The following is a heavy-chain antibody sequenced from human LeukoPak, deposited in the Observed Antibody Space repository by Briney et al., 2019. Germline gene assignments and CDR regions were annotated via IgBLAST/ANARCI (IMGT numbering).Heavy chain of an antibody. CDR3: ARATRGYSYGPLDY. Sequence: PSETLSLTCTVSGGSISSYYWSWIRQPPGKGLEWIGYIYYSGSTNYNSSLKSRVTISVDTSKNQFSLKLSSVTAADTAVYYCARATRGYSYGPLDYWGQGTLVTVSS. J-gene: IGHJ4*02. CDR1: GGSISSYY. V-gene: IGHV4-59*01. CDR2: IYYSGST. D-gene: IGHD5-18*01.